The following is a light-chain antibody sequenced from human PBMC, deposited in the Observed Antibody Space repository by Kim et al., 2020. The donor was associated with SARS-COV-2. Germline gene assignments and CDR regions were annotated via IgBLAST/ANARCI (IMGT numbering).Light chain of an antibody. CDR1: SLRSYY. CDR3: NSRGSNDNVL. J-gene: IGLJ2*01. V-gene: IGLV3-19*01. Sequence: SSELTQDPAVSVALGQTVRITCQGDSLRSYYATCYQQKPGQAPIVVIYGKNNRPSGIPDRFSGSSSGDTASLTITGTQAGDEADYYCNSRGSNDNVLFGGGTQLTVL. CDR2: GKN.